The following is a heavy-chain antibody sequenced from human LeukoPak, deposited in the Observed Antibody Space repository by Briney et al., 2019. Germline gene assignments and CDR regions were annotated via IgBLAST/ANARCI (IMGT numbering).Heavy chain of an antibody. D-gene: IGHD3-10*01. CDR3: ARQYEF. CDR2: WHHSGIT. J-gene: IGHJ4*02. CDR1: GASIISGNYF. Sequence: PSETLSLTCTVSGASIISGNYFWGWVRQPPGKRLEWIGSWHHSGITDYNPSLKSRVTVVADTSKNQFSLKLASVAAADSAVYFCARQYEFWGQGTLVTVSS. V-gene: IGHV4-39*01.